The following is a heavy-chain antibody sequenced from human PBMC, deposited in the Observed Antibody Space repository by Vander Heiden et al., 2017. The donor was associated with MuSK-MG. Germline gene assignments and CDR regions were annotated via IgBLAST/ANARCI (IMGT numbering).Heavy chain of an antibody. J-gene: IGHJ4*02. CDR1: GFTFSSYW. V-gene: IGHV3-7*01. CDR2: IKQDGSEK. D-gene: IGHD1-26*01. Sequence: EVQLVESGGGLVQPGGSLRLSCAASGFTFSSYWMSWVRQAPGKGLEWVANIKQDGSEKYYVDAGKGRFTISRDNAKNSRYMQMNSMRDEDTAVYYCAKGGRLPSQKRPIDYWGQGNLVTVS. CDR3: AKGGRLPSQKRPIDY.